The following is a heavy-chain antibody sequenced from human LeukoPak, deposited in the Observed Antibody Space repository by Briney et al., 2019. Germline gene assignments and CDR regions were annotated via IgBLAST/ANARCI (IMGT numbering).Heavy chain of an antibody. CDR1: GGSISSYY. Sequence: SETLSLTCTVSGGSISSYYWSWIRQPPGKGLEWIGYIYYSGSTNYNPSLKSRVTISVDTSKNQFSLKLSSVTAADTAVYYCARAPSTYYYDSSGYYRVDYFDYWGQGTLVTGSS. V-gene: IGHV4-59*01. D-gene: IGHD3-22*01. CDR3: ARAPSTYYYDSSGYYRVDYFDY. J-gene: IGHJ4*02. CDR2: IYYSGST.